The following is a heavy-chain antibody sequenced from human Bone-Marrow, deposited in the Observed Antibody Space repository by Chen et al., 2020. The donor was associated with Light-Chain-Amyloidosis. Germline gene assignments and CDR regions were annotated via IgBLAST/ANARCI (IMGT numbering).Heavy chain of an antibody. J-gene: IGHJ4*02. Sequence: EVQLVESGGVVVQPGGSLRLSCADSGFTFYDFTLHWVRQVPGNGLECVSLISWDGRSTYYADSVKGRFTISRDNSKNSLYLQMNSLRTEDTALYYCVKDIEQYQLLFGLGYWGQGTLVTVSS. CDR1: GFTFYDFT. V-gene: IGHV3-43*01. D-gene: IGHD2-2*01. CDR2: ISWDGRST. CDR3: VKDIEQYQLLFGLGY.